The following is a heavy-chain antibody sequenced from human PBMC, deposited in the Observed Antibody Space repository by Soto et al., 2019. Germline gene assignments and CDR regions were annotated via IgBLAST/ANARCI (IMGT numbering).Heavy chain of an antibody. Sequence: SVKVSCKASGGTFDRHTINWVRQAPGQGLEWMGGIIPIFSTPKYAQKFQGRVMLTADKSTSTAYMELSSLRYEDTAVYYCARGGLQAQGVQYNHYAMDVWGQVTTVTVSS. D-gene: IGHD4-4*01. J-gene: IGHJ6*02. CDR3: ARGGLQAQGVQYNHYAMDV. V-gene: IGHV1-69*06. CDR1: GGTFDRHT. CDR2: IIPIFSTP.